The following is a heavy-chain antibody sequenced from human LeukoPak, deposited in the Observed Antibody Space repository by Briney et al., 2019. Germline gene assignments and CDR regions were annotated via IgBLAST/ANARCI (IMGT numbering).Heavy chain of an antibody. CDR2: IIPIFGTP. Sequence: ASVKVSCKASGYTFTSYGISWVRQSPGQGLEWMGGIIPIFGTPNYAQKFQGRVTITADDSTSTAYMELSSLRSDDTAVYYCARGGAPPGQWLVQYYYYYMDVWGKGTTVTISS. D-gene: IGHD6-19*01. CDR3: ARGGAPPGQWLVQYYYYYMDV. CDR1: GYTFTSYG. V-gene: IGHV1-69*13. J-gene: IGHJ6*03.